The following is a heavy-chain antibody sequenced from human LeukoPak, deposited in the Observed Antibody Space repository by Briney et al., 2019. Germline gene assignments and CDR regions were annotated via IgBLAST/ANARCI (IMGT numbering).Heavy chain of an antibody. CDR3: ARGLKLAAGKFDY. J-gene: IGHJ4*02. Sequence: SETLSLTCTVSGYSIGSGYYWGWIRQPPGKGLEWIGEINHSGSTNYNPSLKSRVTISVDTSKNQFSLKLSSVTAADTAVYYCARGLKLAAGKFDYWGQGTLVTVSS. D-gene: IGHD1-1*01. CDR2: INHSGST. CDR1: GYSIGSGYY. V-gene: IGHV4-38-2*02.